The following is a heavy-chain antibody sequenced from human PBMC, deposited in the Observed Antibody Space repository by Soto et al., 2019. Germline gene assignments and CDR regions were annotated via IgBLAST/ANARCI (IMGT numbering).Heavy chain of an antibody. CDR3: VRERPNERDFDI. J-gene: IGHJ2*01. D-gene: IGHD1-1*01. V-gene: IGHV1-69*01. Sequence: QLQLVQSGAEVKKPGSSVKVSCKASGGTFSSYAISWVRQVPGQGLEWMGDIIPIFGTPFYAQNFPGRLTIRADESTATASMELGSLRAADTAVYYCVRERPNERDFDIWGRGTLVTGSS. CDR2: IIPIFGTP. CDR1: GGTFSSYA.